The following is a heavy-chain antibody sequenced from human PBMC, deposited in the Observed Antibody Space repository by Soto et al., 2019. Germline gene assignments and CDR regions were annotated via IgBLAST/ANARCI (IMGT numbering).Heavy chain of an antibody. V-gene: IGHV3-23*01. Sequence: VQLLESGGGLVQPGGSLRLSCAASGFTFSSYAMSWVRQAPGKGLEWVSAISGSGGSTYYADSVKGRFTISRDNSKNTLYLQMNSLRAEDTAVYYCAKGRVPAATGYYYYMDVWGKGTTVTVSS. D-gene: IGHD2-2*01. J-gene: IGHJ6*03. CDR1: GFTFSSYA. CDR2: ISGSGGST. CDR3: AKGRVPAATGYYYYMDV.